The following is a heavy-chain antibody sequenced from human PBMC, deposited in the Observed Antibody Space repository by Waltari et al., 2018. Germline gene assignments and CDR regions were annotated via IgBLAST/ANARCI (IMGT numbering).Heavy chain of an antibody. J-gene: IGHJ4*02. D-gene: IGHD3-16*01. CDR1: GFTYDVFA. CDR3: TKDLTHTNYEGFAN. CDR2: ITWNSGKV. V-gene: IGHV3-9*01. Sequence: EVQLVESGGALVQPGRSLRLSCATSGFTYDVFAMHWVRQVPGKGLEWVAGITWNSGKVDYAGSVKGRFTISRDNAKNLLFLQMNSLRPEDTALYYCTKDLTHTNYEGFANWGLGTLVTVSS.